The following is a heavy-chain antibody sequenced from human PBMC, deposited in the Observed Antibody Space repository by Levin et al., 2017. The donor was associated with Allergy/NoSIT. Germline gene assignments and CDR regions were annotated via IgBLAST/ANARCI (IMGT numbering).Heavy chain of an antibody. Sequence: PSQTLSLPFSLSFSLFSLPLSSFPFLLPSPSRGLSWLGRTYYRSKWSYDYALSVKSRITINPDTSKNQFSLQLNSVTPEDTAVYYCARGTAGGSWVWAQGTLVTVSS. J-gene: IGHJ4*02. CDR2: TYYRSKWSY. D-gene: IGHD6-13*01. CDR1: FSLFSLPLSS. V-gene: IGHV6-1*01. CDR3: ARGTAGGSWV.